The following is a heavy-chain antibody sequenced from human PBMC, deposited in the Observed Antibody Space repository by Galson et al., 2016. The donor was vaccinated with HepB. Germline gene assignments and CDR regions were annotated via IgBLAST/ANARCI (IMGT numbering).Heavy chain of an antibody. J-gene: IGHJ6*02. D-gene: IGHD3-3*01. CDR1: GYTFTTYW. V-gene: IGHV5-51*03. Sequence: QSGAEVKKPGESLKISCQGSGYTFTTYWIGWVRQLPGKGLEWVGIVDPTDSKTTYSPSFQGQVTIPSEKSSSTAYLQWNSLKASDTAVYYCARGLVLWGGQPPLAMDAWGQGTTVTVSS. CDR3: ARGLVLWGGQPPLAMDA. CDR2: VDPTDSKT.